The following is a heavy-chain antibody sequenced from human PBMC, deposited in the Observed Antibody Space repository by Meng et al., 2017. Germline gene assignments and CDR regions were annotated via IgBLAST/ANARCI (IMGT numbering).Heavy chain of an antibody. CDR2: INTNTGNP. V-gene: IGHV7-4-1*02. D-gene: IGHD5-24*01. CDR3: ARVSGDGYNYRGFGAFDI. CDR1: GYTFTSYA. Sequence: ASVKVSCKASGYTFTSYAMNWVRQAPGQGLEWMGWINTNTGNPTYAQGFTGRFVFSVDTSVSTAYLQSSSLKAEDTAVYYCARVSGDGYNYRGFGAFDIWGQGTMVTV. J-gene: IGHJ3*02.